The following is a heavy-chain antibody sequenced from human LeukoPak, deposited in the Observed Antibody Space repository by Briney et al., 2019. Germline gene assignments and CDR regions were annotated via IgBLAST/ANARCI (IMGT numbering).Heavy chain of an antibody. Sequence: ASVKVSCKASGYTFTSYYMHWVRQAPGQGLAWMGRVNPNSGGANYAQRFQGRVTMTRDTSISTAYMELSSLRSEDTAVYYCARDREYYDSSGYLDYRGQGTLVTVSS. D-gene: IGHD3-22*01. CDR3: ARDREYYDSSGYLDY. CDR1: GYTFTSYY. CDR2: VNPNSGGA. J-gene: IGHJ4*02. V-gene: IGHV1-2*06.